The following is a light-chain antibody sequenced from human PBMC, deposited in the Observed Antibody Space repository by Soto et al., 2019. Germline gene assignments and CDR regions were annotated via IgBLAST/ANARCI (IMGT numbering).Light chain of an antibody. CDR3: QQYNNRPPWT. Sequence: EIVMTQSPATLSVSPGESATLSCRATESVSSNLAWFQQKPGQAPRLLIYRASTRATGIPARFSGSGSGTEFTLTISSLQSEDFAVYFCQQYNNRPPWTFGQGTKVEIK. V-gene: IGKV3-15*01. J-gene: IGKJ1*01. CDR1: ESVSSN. CDR2: RAS.